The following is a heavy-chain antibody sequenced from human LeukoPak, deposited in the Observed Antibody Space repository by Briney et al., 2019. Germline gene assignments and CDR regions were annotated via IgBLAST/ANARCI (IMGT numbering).Heavy chain of an antibody. Sequence: GGSLRLSCAVSGFTFSSYWMHWVRQAPGKGLMWVSRINSDGSSTSYADSVKGRFTISRDNAKNTLYLQMNSLRVEDTAVYYCASHCSSTSCLDYWGQGTLVTVSS. CDR2: INSDGSST. D-gene: IGHD2-2*01. J-gene: IGHJ4*02. CDR3: ASHCSSTSCLDY. V-gene: IGHV3-74*01. CDR1: GFTFSSYW.